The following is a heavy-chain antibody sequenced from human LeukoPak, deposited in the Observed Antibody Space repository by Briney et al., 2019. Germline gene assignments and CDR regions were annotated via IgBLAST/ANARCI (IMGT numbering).Heavy chain of an antibody. V-gene: IGHV4-34*01. J-gene: IGHJ4*02. CDR1: GGSFSGYY. D-gene: IGHD5-24*01. Sequence: PSETLSLTCAVYGGSFSGYYWSWIRQPPGKGLEWIGEINHSGSTNYNPSLKSRVTISVDTSKNQFSLKLSSVTAADTAVYYCARDSGPPNYHFDYWGQGTLVTVSS. CDR2: INHSGST. CDR3: ARDSGPPNYHFDY.